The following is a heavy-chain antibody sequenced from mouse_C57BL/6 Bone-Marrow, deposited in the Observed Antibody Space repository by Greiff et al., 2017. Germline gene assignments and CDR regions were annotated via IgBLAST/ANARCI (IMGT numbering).Heavy chain of an antibody. J-gene: IGHJ1*03. D-gene: IGHD1-1*01. CDR3: ARHEGSYYYGNWYFDV. Sequence: VQLQESGAELVKPGASVKLSCKASGYTFTEYTIHWVKQRPGQGLEWIGWVYPGSGSIKYNEKFKDKATLTADKSSSTVYMELSRLTSEDSAVYSCARHEGSYYYGNWYFDVWGTGTTVTVSS. CDR2: VYPGSGSI. V-gene: IGHV1-62-2*01. CDR1: GYTFTEYT.